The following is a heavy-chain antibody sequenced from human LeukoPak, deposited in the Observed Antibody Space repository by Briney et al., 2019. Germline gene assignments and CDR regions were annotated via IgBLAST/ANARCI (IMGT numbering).Heavy chain of an antibody. V-gene: IGHV4-39*07. CDR2: IYYSGST. Sequence: PSETLSLTCTVSGGSISSSSYYWGWIRQPPGKGLEWIGSIYYSGSTYYNPSLKSRVTISVDTSKNQFSLKLSSVTAADTAVYYCARDPGPKYGDPNWFDPWGQGTLVTVSS. D-gene: IGHD4-17*01. CDR3: ARDPGPKYGDPNWFDP. J-gene: IGHJ5*02. CDR1: GGSISSSSYY.